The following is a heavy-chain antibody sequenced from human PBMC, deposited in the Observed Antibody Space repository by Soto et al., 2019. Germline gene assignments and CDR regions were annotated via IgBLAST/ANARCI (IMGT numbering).Heavy chain of an antibody. Sequence: QVQLQESGPGLVKPSETLSLTCTVSGDSISSYYWNWIRQAPGKGLEWIGYIYYTGRPTYNPSLKSRVSISIDTSKNQFSLKLTSVTAADTAMYFCSRVTSSGYADKWGQVTLVTVSS. D-gene: IGHD5-12*01. CDR2: IYYTGRP. CDR3: SRVTSSGYADK. CDR1: GDSISSYY. J-gene: IGHJ4*02. V-gene: IGHV4-59*08.